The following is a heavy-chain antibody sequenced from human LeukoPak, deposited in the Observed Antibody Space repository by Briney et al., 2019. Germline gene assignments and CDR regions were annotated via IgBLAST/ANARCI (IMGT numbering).Heavy chain of an antibody. Sequence: PSETLSLTCTVSGGSISSYYWSWIRQPAGKGLEWIGRIYPGGTTHYNPSLKRRVTMSVDTSKNQFSLKLSSVTAADTAVYYCARDAEFCSGGSCYSGSPYREFDYWGQGTLVTVSS. V-gene: IGHV4-4*07. CDR3: ARDAEFCSGGSCYSGSPYREFDY. J-gene: IGHJ4*02. CDR2: IYPGGTT. D-gene: IGHD2-15*01. CDR1: GGSISSYY.